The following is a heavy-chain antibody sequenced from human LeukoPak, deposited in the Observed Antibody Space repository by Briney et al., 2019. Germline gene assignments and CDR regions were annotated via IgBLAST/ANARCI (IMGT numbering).Heavy chain of an antibody. D-gene: IGHD3-10*01. Sequence: PGGSLRLPCAVSGFLFSHYTMTWVRQGPGKGLEWVSSINGSGDATLYADSVMGRFTISRDNAENTVSLQMNNLRAEDTAVYYCAKSDCGSDGCKLLNYWGQGTLVIASS. CDR2: INGSGDAT. CDR3: AKSDCGSDGCKLLNY. CDR1: GFLFSHYT. J-gene: IGHJ4*02. V-gene: IGHV3-23*01.